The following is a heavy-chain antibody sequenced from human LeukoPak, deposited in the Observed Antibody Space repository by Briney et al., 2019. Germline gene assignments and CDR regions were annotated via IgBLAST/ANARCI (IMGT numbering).Heavy chain of an antibody. CDR2: IGGSGGST. CDR1: GFTFSSYA. J-gene: IGHJ4*02. D-gene: IGHD3-3*01. Sequence: GGSLRLSCAASGFTFSSYAMSWVRQAPGKGLEWVSAIGGSGGSTYYADSVKGRFTISRDNSKNTLYLQMNSLRAEDTAVYYCAKGNKARITIFGVVPYYFDYWGQGTLVTVSS. V-gene: IGHV3-23*01. CDR3: AKGNKARITIFGVVPYYFDY.